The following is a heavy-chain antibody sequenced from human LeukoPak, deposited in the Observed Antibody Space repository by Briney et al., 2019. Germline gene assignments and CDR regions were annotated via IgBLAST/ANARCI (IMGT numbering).Heavy chain of an antibody. D-gene: IGHD3-22*01. V-gene: IGHV3-7*03. CDR3: ARFAKDYYDTPGGYYMYF. CDR2: IESNGGDK. CDR1: GFTFSSDW. J-gene: IGHJ6*03. Sequence: PGGSLRLSCAVSGFTFSSDWMIWVRQTPGKGLEYVANIESNGGDKYYVDSVKGRFTISRDNAKNTLYLQMNSLRAEDTAVYYCARFAKDYYDTPGGYYMYFGGKGTTVTVTS.